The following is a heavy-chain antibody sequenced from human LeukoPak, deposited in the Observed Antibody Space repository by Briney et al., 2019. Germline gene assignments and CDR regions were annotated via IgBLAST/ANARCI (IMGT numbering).Heavy chain of an antibody. CDR1: GPSMRSNY. CDR2: ISYTGST. D-gene: IGHD1-14*01. V-gene: IGHV4-59*01. CDR3: ARAEPSRPFDD. J-gene: IGHJ4*02. Sequence: SESLSLTCTVSGPSMRSNYWGCIRPPPGKGLEFIGNISYTGSTNYNPSLGSRVTISVDASKNQFSLNLNSVTSADTAVYHCARAEPSRPFDDWGQGTLVTVSS.